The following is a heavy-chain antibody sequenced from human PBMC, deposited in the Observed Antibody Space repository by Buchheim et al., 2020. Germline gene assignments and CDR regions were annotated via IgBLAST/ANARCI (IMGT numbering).Heavy chain of an antibody. V-gene: IGHV3-21*01. CDR2: ISSSSSYI. J-gene: IGHJ4*02. D-gene: IGHD2-15*01. Sequence: EVPLVESGGGLVKPGGSLRLSCAASGFPFSRYSINWVRQAPGTGLEWVSSISSSSSYIYSAHSVKGRFTLFRDNAKNSLYLQMNSLRAEDTAVYYCARGHIVVIPSAIPVFDYWGQGTL. CDR1: GFPFSRYS. CDR3: ARGHIVVIPSAIPVFDY.